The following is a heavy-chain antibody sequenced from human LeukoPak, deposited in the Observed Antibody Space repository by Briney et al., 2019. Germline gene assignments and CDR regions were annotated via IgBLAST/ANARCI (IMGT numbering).Heavy chain of an antibody. V-gene: IGHV3-23*01. Sequence: GGSLRLSCAASGFTLSTYAMSWVRQGPGKGLEWVSAISVSGNTYHADSVRGRFTISRDSSKNTLYPQMNSLRAEDAAVYYCAKASVTTCSGVYCYPFDYWGQGTLVTVSS. CDR3: AKASVTTCSGVYCYPFDY. D-gene: IGHD2-15*01. CDR1: GFTLSTYA. CDR2: ISVSGNT. J-gene: IGHJ4*02.